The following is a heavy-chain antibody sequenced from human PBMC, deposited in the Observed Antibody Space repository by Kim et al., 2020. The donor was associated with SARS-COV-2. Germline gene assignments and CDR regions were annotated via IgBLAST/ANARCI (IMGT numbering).Heavy chain of an antibody. Sequence: SETLSLTCTVSGGSISSSSYYWGWIRQPPGKGLEWIGSIYYSGSTYYNPSLNSRVTISVDTSKNQFSLKLSSVTAADTAVYYCARQEFLTWFGEQQYAFDIWGQGTMVTVSS. D-gene: IGHD3-10*01. CDR2: IYYSGST. V-gene: IGHV4-39*01. CDR3: ARQEFLTWFGEQQYAFDI. CDR1: GGSISSSSYY. J-gene: IGHJ3*02.